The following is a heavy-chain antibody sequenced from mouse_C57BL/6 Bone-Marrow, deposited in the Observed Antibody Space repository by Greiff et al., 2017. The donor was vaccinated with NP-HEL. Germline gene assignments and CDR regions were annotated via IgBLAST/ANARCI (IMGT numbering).Heavy chain of an antibody. V-gene: IGHV1-85*01. D-gene: IGHD1-1*01. J-gene: IGHJ3*01. CDR3: FITTPQAWFAY. Sequence: VQLVESGPELVKPGASVKLSCKASGYTFTSYDINWVKQRPGQGLEWIGWLYPRVGSTKYNEKFKGKATLTVDTSSSTAYMELHSLTSEDSAVYFCFITTPQAWFAYWGQGTLVTVSA. CDR1: GYTFTSYD. CDR2: LYPRVGST.